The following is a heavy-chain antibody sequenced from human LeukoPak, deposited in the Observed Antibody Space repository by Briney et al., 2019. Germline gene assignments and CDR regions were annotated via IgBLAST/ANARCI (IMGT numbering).Heavy chain of an antibody. J-gene: IGHJ4*02. CDR1: GFTFSNYW. CDR3: TTHEQWLVLVNY. D-gene: IGHD6-19*01. CDR2: IKSKTDGGTT. V-gene: IGHV3-15*01. Sequence: GGSLRLSCAASGFTFSNYWMIWVRQAPGKGLEWVGRIKSKTDGGTTDYAAPVKGRFTISRDDSKNTLYLQMNSLKTEDTAVYYCTTHEQWLVLVNYWGQGTLVTVSS.